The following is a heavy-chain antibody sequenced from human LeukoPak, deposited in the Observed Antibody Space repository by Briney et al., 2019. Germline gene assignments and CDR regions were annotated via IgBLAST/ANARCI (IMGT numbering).Heavy chain of an antibody. CDR2: IYYSGST. CDR3: ARRAAGGSGSYYHDY. Sequence: SETLSLTCTVSGGSISSYYWSWIRQPPGKGLEWIGYIYYSGSTNYNPSLKSRVTISVDTSKNQFSLKLSSVTAADTAVYYCARRAAGGSGSYYHDYWGQGTLVTVS. V-gene: IGHV4-59*08. J-gene: IGHJ4*02. CDR1: GGSISSYY. D-gene: IGHD3-10*01.